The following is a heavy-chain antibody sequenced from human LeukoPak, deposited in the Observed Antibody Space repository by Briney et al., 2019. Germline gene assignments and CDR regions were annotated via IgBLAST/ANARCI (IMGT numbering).Heavy chain of an antibody. CDR3: ARDIWNDAKYYMGV. CDR1: GFIFSDHG. J-gene: IGHJ6*03. CDR2: IWSGASSG. D-gene: IGHD1-1*01. V-gene: IGHV3-33*01. Sequence: GGSLRLSCAASGFIFSDHGMHWVRQPPGKGLEWVALIWSGASSGLYAGSVKGRFTISRDTNTLYLQMNSLRAEDTAVYYCARDIWNDAKYYMGVWGKGTTVTVSS.